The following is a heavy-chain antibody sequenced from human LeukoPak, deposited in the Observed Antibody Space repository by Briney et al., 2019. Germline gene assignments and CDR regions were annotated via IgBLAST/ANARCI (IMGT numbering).Heavy chain of an antibody. CDR2: IKQDGSEK. CDR3: ARVCGSGSYYKAPYYFDY. J-gene: IGHJ4*02. CDR1: GFTFSSYW. V-gene: IGHV3-7*01. Sequence: GGSLRLSCAASGFTFSSYWMSWVRQAPGKGLEWVANIKQDGSEKYYVDSVKGRFTISRDSAKNSLYLQMNSLRAEDTAVYYCARVCGSGSYYKAPYYFDYWGQGTLVTVSS. D-gene: IGHD3-10*01.